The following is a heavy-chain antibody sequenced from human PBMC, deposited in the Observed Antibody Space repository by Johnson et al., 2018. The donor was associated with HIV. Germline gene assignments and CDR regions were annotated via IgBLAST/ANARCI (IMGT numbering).Heavy chain of an antibody. D-gene: IGHD4-17*01. Sequence: VQLVESGGGLVQPGGSLRLSCAASGFTVSNIYMSWVRQAPGKGLEWVSVIYSGGRTDYADSVKGRFTISRDNSKSTLYLQMNSLRAEDTAVYFCARGWVGSTVTTSAGAFDIWGQGTMVTVSS. CDR2: IYSGGRT. CDR1: GFTVSNIY. V-gene: IGHV3-66*01. J-gene: IGHJ3*02. CDR3: ARGWVGSTVTTSAGAFDI.